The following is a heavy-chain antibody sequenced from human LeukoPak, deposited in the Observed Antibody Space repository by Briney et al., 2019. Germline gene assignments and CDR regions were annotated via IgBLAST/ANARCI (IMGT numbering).Heavy chain of an antibody. CDR1: GFTFSNYW. CDR3: AHHGGGTIRLGAFDI. V-gene: IGHV3-74*01. D-gene: IGHD3-3*01. Sequence: GGSLRLSCAASGFTFSNYWMHWVRQAPGKGLVWVSRINSDGINTSYADSVKGRFTNSRDNSKNTLYLQMSSLRAEDTAVYYCAHHGGGTIRLGAFDIWGQGTMVTVSS. J-gene: IGHJ3*02. CDR2: INSDGINT.